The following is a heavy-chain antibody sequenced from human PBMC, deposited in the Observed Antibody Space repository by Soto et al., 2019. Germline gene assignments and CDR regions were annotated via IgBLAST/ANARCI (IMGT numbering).Heavy chain of an antibody. Sequence: PGGSLRLSCAASGFTFSSYSMNWVRQAPGKGLEWVSSISSSSSYIYYADSVKGRFTISRDNAKNSLYLQMNSLRAEDTAVYYFARVMFSRSWTERRGFDYWGQGTLVTVS. CDR1: GFTFSSYS. D-gene: IGHD6-13*01. CDR2: ISSSSSYI. V-gene: IGHV3-21*01. CDR3: ARVMFSRSWTERRGFDY. J-gene: IGHJ4*02.